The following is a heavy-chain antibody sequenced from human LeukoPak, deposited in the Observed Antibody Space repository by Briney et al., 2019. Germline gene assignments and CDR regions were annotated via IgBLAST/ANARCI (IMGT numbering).Heavy chain of an antibody. CDR3: AREMGGDYGSGTFFDL. CDR2: IITSSIYI. CDR1: GFPFSNYN. D-gene: IGHD3-10*01. Sequence: GGSLRLSCAASGFPFSNYNMNWVRQAPGKGLEWVSSIITSSIYIYYADSVKGRFTISRDNAKNSLYLQMNNLRAEDTAVYYCAREMGGDYGSGTFFDLWGQGNMVTVSS. V-gene: IGHV3-21*04. J-gene: IGHJ4*02.